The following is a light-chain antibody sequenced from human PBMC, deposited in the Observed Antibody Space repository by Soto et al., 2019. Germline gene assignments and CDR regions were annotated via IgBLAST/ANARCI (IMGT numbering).Light chain of an antibody. J-gene: IGKJ1*01. CDR3: QHYNSYSEA. CDR1: QTISSW. Sequence: DIKFTQSPSTLSGSVGDRVTITCRASQTISSWLAWYQQKPGKAPKLLIYKASTLKSGVPSRFSGSGSGTEFTLTISSLQPDDFATYYCQHYNSYSEAFGQGTKVDI. V-gene: IGKV1-5*03. CDR2: KAS.